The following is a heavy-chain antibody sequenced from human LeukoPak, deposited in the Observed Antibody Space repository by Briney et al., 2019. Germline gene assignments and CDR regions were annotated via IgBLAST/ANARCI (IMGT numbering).Heavy chain of an antibody. D-gene: IGHD6-13*01. J-gene: IGHJ5*02. CDR3: ARRSGYSSSWYGHWFDP. CDR1: GGSISSYY. V-gene: IGHV4-59*08. Sequence: SETLSLTCTVSGGSISSYYWSWIRQPPGKGLEWIGYIYYSGSTNYNPSLKSRVTISVDTSKNQFSLKLSSVTAADTAVYYCARRSGYSSSWYGHWFDPWGQGTLVTVSS. CDR2: IYYSGST.